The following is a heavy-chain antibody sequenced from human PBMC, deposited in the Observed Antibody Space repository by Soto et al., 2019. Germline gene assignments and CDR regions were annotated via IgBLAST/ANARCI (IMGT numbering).Heavy chain of an antibody. CDR3: ARVRERLQYIDCLYHVDY. D-gene: IGHD3-9*01. V-gene: IGHV4-59*01. CDR2: IYYSGST. J-gene: IGHJ4*02. Sequence: QVQLQESGPGVVKPSETLSLTCSVSGGSISGYYWSWIRQPPGKGLEWIGYIYYSGSTKYNPSLKSRVTISVDTSKNQFSLKLSSVTAADTAVYYCARVRERLQYIDCLYHVDYWGQGTLVTVSS. CDR1: GGSISGYY.